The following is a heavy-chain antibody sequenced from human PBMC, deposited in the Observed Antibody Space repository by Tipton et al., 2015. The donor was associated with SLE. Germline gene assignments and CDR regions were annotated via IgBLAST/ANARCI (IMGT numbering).Heavy chain of an antibody. CDR1: GGSIRSYY. CDR3: ARANGIVGGQVPHWYFDL. CDR2: MYYSGGT. J-gene: IGHJ2*01. D-gene: IGHD1-26*01. V-gene: IGHV4-59*01. Sequence: TLSLTCNVSGGSIRSYYWSWIRQATGKGLEWIGYMYYSGGTNYNPSLESRVSISLDTSKNQFSLKLSSVSAADTAVYYCARANGIVGGQVPHWYFDLWGRGTLVTVSS.